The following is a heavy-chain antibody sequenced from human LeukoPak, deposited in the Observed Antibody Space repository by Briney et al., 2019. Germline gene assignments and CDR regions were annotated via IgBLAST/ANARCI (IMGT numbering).Heavy chain of an antibody. CDR1: GGSISSGGYY. CDR3: AREPRRQWLVIGWFDP. J-gene: IGHJ5*02. D-gene: IGHD6-19*01. V-gene: IGHV4-30-2*01. Sequence: SQTLSLTCTVSGGSISSGGYYWSWIRQPPGKGLEWIGEINHSGSTNYNPSLKSRVTISVDTSKNQFSLKLSSVTAADTAVYYCAREPRRQWLVIGWFDPWGQGTLVTVSS. CDR2: INHSGST.